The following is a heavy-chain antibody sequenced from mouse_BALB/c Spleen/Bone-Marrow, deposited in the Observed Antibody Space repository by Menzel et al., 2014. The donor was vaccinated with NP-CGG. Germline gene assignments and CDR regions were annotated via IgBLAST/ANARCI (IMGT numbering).Heavy chain of an antibody. CDR3: ARGDGFAWFAY. CDR1: GYAFSSSW. Sequence: QVQLKQSGPELVKPGASVKISCKASGYAFSSSWMNWVKQRPGQGLEWIGEINPSNGRTNYNEKFKSKATLTVDKSSSTAYMQLSSLTSEDSAVYYCARGDGFAWFAYWGQGTLVTVSA. J-gene: IGHJ3*01. CDR2: INPSNGRT. D-gene: IGHD3-3*01. V-gene: IGHV1S81*02.